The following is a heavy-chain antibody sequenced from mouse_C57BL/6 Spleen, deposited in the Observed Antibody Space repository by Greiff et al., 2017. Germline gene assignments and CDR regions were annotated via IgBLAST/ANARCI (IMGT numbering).Heavy chain of an antibody. Sequence: QVQLQQSGPGLVQPSQSLSITCTVSGFSLTSYGVHWVRQSPGKGLEWLGVIWSGGSTDYNAAFISRLSISKDNSTSQVFFKMKGLQADDTAIYYGARNQGNYNYAMDYWGQGTSVTVSS. V-gene: IGHV2-2*01. CDR2: IWSGGST. CDR1: GFSLTSYG. J-gene: IGHJ4*01. CDR3: ARNQGNYNYAMDY. D-gene: IGHD2-1*01.